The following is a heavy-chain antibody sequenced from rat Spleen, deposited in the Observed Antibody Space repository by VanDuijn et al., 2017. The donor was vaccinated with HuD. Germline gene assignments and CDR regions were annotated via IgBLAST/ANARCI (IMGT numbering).Heavy chain of an antibody. V-gene: IGHV5-25*01. J-gene: IGHJ3*01. D-gene: IGHD1-6*01. CDR1: GFTFSNYY. CDR2: ITNTGGRT. Sequence: EVQLVESGGGLVQPGRSLKLSCAASGFTFSNYYMAWVRQAPKKGLEWVATITNTGGRTYYPDSVKGRFTISRDNAKSTLYLQMDSLRSEDTATYYCARHGYTTDYLNWFAYWGQGTLVTVSS. CDR3: ARHGYTTDYLNWFAY.